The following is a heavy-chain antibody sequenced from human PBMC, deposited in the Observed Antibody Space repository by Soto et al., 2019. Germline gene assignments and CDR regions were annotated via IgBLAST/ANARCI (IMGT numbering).Heavy chain of an antibody. Sequence: SVKVSCKASGGTFSSYAISWVRQAPGQGLEWMGGIIPIFGTANYAQKFQGRVTITADKSTSTAYMELSSLRSEDTAVCYCARGDSSLCGCSNDYYHFGLDVWGQGTTVTVSS. CDR2: IIPIFGTA. J-gene: IGHJ6*02. CDR3: ARGDSSLCGCSNDYYHFGLDV. V-gene: IGHV1-69*06. D-gene: IGHD6-6*01. CDR1: GGTFSSYA.